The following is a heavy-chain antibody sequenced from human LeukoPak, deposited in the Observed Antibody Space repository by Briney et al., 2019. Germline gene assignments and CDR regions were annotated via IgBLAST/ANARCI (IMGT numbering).Heavy chain of an antibody. CDR2: FDPEDGET. V-gene: IGHV1-24*01. Sequence: GASVKVSCKVSGYTLTELSMHWVRQAPGKGLEWMGGFDPEDGETIYAQKFQGRVTMTEGTSTDTAYMELSSLRSEDTAVYYCATVLGTRGPFDYWGQGTLVTVSS. J-gene: IGHJ4*02. D-gene: IGHD1-14*01. CDR3: ATVLGTRGPFDY. CDR1: GYTLTELS.